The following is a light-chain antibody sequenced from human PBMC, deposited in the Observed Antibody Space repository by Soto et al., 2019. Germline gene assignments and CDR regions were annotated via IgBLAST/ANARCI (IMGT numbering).Light chain of an antibody. CDR1: QSISDS. J-gene: IGKJ2*01. CDR3: QHYDTYSYN. CDR2: KAS. V-gene: IGKV1-5*03. Sequence: DIQMTQSPSTLSAYVGDRVTITCRASQSISDSLAWYQQKLGKAPKLLIYKASILESGVPSRFSGSGSGTEFTLTINSLQPDYFAAYFCQHYDTYSYNFGQGTKLEIK.